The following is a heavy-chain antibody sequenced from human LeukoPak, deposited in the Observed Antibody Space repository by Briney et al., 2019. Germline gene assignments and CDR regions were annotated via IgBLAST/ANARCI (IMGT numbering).Heavy chain of an antibody. V-gene: IGHV3-23*01. J-gene: IGHJ4*02. CDR2: ISGSGGST. D-gene: IGHD6-19*01. Sequence: GGSLRLSCAASGFTFSSYAMSWVRQAPGKGLEWVSAISGSGGSTHYADSMKGRFTISRDNSKNTLYLQMNSLRAEDTAVYYCARGASSGFRFLEPTDYWGQGTLVTVSS. CDR3: ARGASSGFRFLEPTDY. CDR1: GFTFSSYA.